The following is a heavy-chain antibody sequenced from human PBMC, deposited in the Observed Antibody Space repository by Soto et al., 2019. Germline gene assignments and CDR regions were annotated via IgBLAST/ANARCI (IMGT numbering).Heavy chain of an antibody. CDR3: ARTALYRADY. V-gene: IGHV3-48*03. J-gene: IGHJ4*02. CDR2: ISSSGSTI. CDR1: GFTFSSYE. Sequence: EVQLVESGGGLVQPGGSLRLSCAASGFTFSSYEMNWVRQAPGKGLEWVSYISSSGSTIYYANSVKGRFTISRDNAKNSLYLQMNSLRAEDTAVYYCARTALYRADYWGQGTLVTVSS. D-gene: IGHD3-16*02.